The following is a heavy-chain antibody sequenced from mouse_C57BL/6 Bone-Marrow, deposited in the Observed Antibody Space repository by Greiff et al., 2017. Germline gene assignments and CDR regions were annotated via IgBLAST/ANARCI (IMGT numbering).Heavy chain of an antibody. CDR2: ISSGRSYT. V-gene: IGHV5-6*01. CDR1: GFTFSSYG. CDR3: ARNNYYRSSYPYYAMDD. D-gene: IGHD1-1*01. Sequence: EVQLVESGGDLVKPGGSLKLSCAASGFTFSSYGMSWVRQTPAKRLEWVATISSGRSYTSSPDSVQGRFTLSGAHAMNTLYLQRSRLKSEGTARYYCARNNYYRSSYPYYAMDDWGQGTSVSGAS. J-gene: IGHJ4*01.